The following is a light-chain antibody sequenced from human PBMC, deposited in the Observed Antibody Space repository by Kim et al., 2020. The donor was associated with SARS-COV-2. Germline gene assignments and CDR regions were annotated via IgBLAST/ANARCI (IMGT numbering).Light chain of an antibody. CDR2: GRN. V-gene: IGLV3-19*01. Sequence: ALGQTVRITCQGDSLRTYYANWYQQKPGQAPLVVIYGRNNRPSGIPDRFSGSSSGNTASLTITGAQAEDEADYYCNSRDSSGNRGVFGTGTKVTVL. CDR1: SLRTYY. J-gene: IGLJ1*01. CDR3: NSRDSSGNRGV.